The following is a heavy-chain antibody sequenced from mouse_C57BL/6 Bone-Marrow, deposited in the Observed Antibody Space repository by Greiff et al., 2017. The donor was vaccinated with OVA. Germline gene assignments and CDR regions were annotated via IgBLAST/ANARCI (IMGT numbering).Heavy chain of an antibody. Sequence: EVKLVESGGGLVQSGRSLRLSCATSGFTFSDFYMEWVRQAPGKGLEWIAASRNKANDYTTEYSASVKGRFIVSRDTSQSILYLQMNALRAEDTAIYYCARDAGGNYPYWYFDVWGTGTTVTVSS. J-gene: IGHJ1*03. V-gene: IGHV7-1*01. D-gene: IGHD2-1*01. CDR1: GFTFSDFY. CDR3: ARDAGGNYPYWYFDV. CDR2: SRNKANDYTT.